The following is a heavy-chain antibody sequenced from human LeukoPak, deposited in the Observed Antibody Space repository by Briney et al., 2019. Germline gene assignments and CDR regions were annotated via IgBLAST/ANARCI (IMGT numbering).Heavy chain of an antibody. J-gene: IGHJ4*02. V-gene: IGHV3-33*01. Sequence: GGSLRLSCAASRFTFRNHGMHWVRQAPGKGLEWVAVIWYDGSNKYYADSVKGRFTISRDNSKNTLYLQMNSLRAEDTAVYYCARDREARYLDYWGQGTLVTVSS. D-gene: IGHD6-6*01. CDR3: ARDREARYLDY. CDR1: RFTFRNHG. CDR2: IWYDGSNK.